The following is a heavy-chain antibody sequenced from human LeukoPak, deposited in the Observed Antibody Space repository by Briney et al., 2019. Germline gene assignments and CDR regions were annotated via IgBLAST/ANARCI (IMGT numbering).Heavy chain of an antibody. J-gene: IGHJ4*02. CDR1: GYTFTGYY. D-gene: IGHD3-22*01. CDR3: AKDRKYDSSGYLDY. CDR2: ISAYNGNT. V-gene: IGHV1-18*04. Sequence: VASVKVSCKASGYTFTGYYMHWVRQAPGQGLEWMGWISAYNGNTNYAQKLQGRVTMTTDTSTSTAYMELRSLRSDDTAVYYCAKDRKYDSSGYLDYWGQGTLVTVSS.